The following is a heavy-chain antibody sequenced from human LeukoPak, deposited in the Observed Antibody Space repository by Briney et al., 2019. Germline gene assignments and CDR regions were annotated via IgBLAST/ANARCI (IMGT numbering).Heavy chain of an antibody. V-gene: IGHV1-69*13. CDR3: ARDRVTGELLQTYFDY. D-gene: IGHD1-26*01. CDR2: IIPTFGTA. J-gene: IGHJ4*02. Sequence: GASVKVSCKASGGTFSSYAISWVRQAPGQGLEWMGGIIPTFGTANYAQKFQGRVTITADESTSTAYMELSSLRSEDTAVYYCARDRVTGELLQTYFDYWGQGTLVTVSS. CDR1: GGTFSSYA.